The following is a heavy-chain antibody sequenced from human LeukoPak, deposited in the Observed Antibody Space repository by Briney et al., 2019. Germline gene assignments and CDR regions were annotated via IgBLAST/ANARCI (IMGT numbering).Heavy chain of an antibody. CDR1: GFTFSSYS. V-gene: IGHV3-21*01. D-gene: IGHD6-6*01. Sequence: GGSLRLSCAASGFTFSSYSMNWVRQAPGKGLEWVSSISSSSNYIYYADSVKGRFTISRDNAKNSLYLQMNSLRAEDTAVYYCARDSSSYHFDYWGQGTLVTVPS. CDR3: ARDSSSYHFDY. CDR2: ISSSSNYI. J-gene: IGHJ4*02.